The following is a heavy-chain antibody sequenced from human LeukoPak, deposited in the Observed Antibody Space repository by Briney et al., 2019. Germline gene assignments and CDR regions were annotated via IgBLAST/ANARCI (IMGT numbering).Heavy chain of an antibody. V-gene: IGHV3-21*01. Sequence: GGSLRLSCAASGFTFSSYSMNWVRQAPGKGLEWASSISSSSSYIYYADSVKGRFTISRDNAKNSLYLQMNSLRAEDTAVYYCARDPGYCSSTSCPAGYWGQGTLVTVSS. CDR3: ARDPGYCSSTSCPAGY. CDR1: GFTFSSYS. J-gene: IGHJ4*02. CDR2: ISSSSSYI. D-gene: IGHD2-2*01.